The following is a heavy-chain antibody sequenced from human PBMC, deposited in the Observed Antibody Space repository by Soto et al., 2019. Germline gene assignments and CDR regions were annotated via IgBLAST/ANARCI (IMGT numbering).Heavy chain of an antibody. J-gene: IGHJ4*02. V-gene: IGHV4-31*03. D-gene: IGHD2-15*01. Sequence: SETLSLTCTFSGGSITTGGYYWSWIRQLPGKGLEWIGHRYYSESTYYNPSLKSRVSISLDTSKNQFSLKLSFVTAADTAMYYCARTKCSGGSCYSWSLDYRGQGTPVTVSS. CDR3: ARTKCSGGSCYSWSLDY. CDR1: GGSITTGGYY. CDR2: RYYSEST.